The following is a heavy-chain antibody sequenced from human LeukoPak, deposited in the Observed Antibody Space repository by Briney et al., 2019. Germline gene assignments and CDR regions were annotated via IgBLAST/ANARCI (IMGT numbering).Heavy chain of an antibody. J-gene: IGHJ4*02. D-gene: IGHD3-10*01. V-gene: IGHV3-30-3*01. Sequence: GGSLRLSCAASGFTFSSNPMHWVRQAPGKGLEWVAVTSHDENNKYYADSVKGRFIISGDNSKNTLYLQMNSLRTEDTAVYYCAKDVFGGIDYWGQGTLVTVSS. CDR2: TSHDENNK. CDR3: AKDVFGGIDY. CDR1: GFTFSSNP.